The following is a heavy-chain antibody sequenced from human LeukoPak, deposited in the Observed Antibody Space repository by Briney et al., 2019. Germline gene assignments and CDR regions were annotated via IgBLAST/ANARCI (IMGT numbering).Heavy chain of an antibody. J-gene: IGHJ4*02. CDR2: FYSGGGT. Sequence: SETLSLTCTVSGGSISSYYWSWIRQPAGKGLEWIGRFYSGGGTDYNLSLKSRVTMSVDTSKNQFSLKLSSVTAADTAVYYCARVYSGYDLPGSLANYYFDYWGQGTLVTVSS. V-gene: IGHV4-4*07. CDR3: ARVYSGYDLPGSLANYYFDY. CDR1: GGSISSYY. D-gene: IGHD5-12*01.